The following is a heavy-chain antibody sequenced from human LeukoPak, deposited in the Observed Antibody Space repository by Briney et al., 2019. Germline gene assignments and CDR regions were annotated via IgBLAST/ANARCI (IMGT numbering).Heavy chain of an antibody. D-gene: IGHD3-10*01. J-gene: IGHJ4*02. Sequence: SVKVSCEASGGTFSSYAISWVRQAPGQGLEWMGRIIPILGIANYAQKFQGRVTITADKSTSTAYMELSSLRSEDTAVYYCASGGITMVRGVIILPETPDDYWGQGTLVTVSS. CDR2: IIPILGIA. CDR3: ASGGITMVRGVIILPETPDDY. CDR1: GGTFSSYA. V-gene: IGHV1-69*04.